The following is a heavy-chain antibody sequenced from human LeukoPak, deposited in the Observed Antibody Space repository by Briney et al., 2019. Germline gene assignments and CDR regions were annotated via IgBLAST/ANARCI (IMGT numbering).Heavy chain of an antibody. D-gene: IGHD5-18*01. V-gene: IGHV3-21*04. CDR2: FGTRSTSI. Sequence: PGGSLRLSCAASGFTFSSYGMHWVRQAPGKGLEWVSSFGTRSTSIYHAGSVKGRFAISRDNAKNSLYLQMNSLRAEDTALYYCAKVGEGYNYAFDYWGQGTLVTVSS. CDR1: GFTFSSYG. CDR3: AKVGEGYNYAFDY. J-gene: IGHJ4*02.